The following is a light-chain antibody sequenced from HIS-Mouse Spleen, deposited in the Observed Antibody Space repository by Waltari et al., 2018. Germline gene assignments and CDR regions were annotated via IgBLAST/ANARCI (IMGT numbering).Light chain of an antibody. CDR2: EDS. CDR3: YSTDSSGNHRV. J-gene: IGLJ2*01. Sequence: SYELTQPPSVSVSPGQTARLTCPGDAVPKKYAYWYQQKSGQAPVLVIYEDSKPPSGIPERFSGSSSGTMATLTISGAQVEDEADYYCYSTDSSGNHRVFGGGTKLTVL. V-gene: IGLV3-10*01. CDR1: AVPKKY.